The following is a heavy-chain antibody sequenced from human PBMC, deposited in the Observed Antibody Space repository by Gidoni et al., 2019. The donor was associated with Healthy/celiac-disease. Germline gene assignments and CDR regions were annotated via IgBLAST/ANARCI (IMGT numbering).Heavy chain of an antibody. CDR3: ARDLVYYGSGSYYNLFDY. Sequence: EVQLVESGGGLVQPGGSLRLSCAASGFTFSSYAMHWVRQAPGKGLEYVSAISSNGGSTYYANSVKGRFTISRDNSKNTLYLQMGSLRAEDMAVYYCARDLVYYGSGSYYNLFDYWGQGTLVTVSS. D-gene: IGHD3-10*01. CDR1: GFTFSSYA. CDR2: ISSNGGST. J-gene: IGHJ4*02. V-gene: IGHV3-64*01.